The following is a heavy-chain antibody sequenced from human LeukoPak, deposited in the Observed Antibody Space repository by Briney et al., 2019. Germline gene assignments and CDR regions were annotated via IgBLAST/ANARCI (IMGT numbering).Heavy chain of an antibody. D-gene: IGHD3-22*01. J-gene: IGHJ4*02. CDR3: ARDNYDSSTPYYFDY. CDR1: GFTFSSYR. CDR2: ISSSGSTI. Sequence: PGGSLRLSCAASGFTFSSYRMNWVRQAPGKGLEWVSYISSSGSTIYYADSVKGRFTISRDNAKNSLYLQMNSLRAEDTAVYYCARDNYDSSTPYYFDYWGQGTLVTVSS. V-gene: IGHV3-48*04.